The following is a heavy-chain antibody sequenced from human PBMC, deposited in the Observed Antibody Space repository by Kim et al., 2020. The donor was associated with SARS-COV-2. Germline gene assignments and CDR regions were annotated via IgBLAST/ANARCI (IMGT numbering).Heavy chain of an antibody. Sequence: ASVKVSCKASGYTFTSYAMNWVRQAPGQGLEWMGWINTNTGNPTYAQGFTGRFVFSLDTSVSTAYLQISSLKAEDTAVYYCAREGVAVARGGMDVWGQGTTVTVSS. D-gene: IGHD6-19*01. CDR2: INTNTGNP. CDR1: GYTFTSYA. CDR3: AREGVAVARGGMDV. J-gene: IGHJ6*02. V-gene: IGHV7-4-1*02.